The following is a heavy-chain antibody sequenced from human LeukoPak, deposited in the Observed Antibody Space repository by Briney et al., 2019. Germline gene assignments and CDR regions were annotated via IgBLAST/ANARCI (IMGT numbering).Heavy chain of an antibody. D-gene: IGHD6-13*01. J-gene: IGHJ4*02. CDR1: GYTFTSYG. Sequence: ASVKVSCKASGYTFTSYGISWVRQAPAQGLEWMGWISAYNGNTSYAQKLQGRVTMTTDTSTSTAYMELRSLRSDDTAVYYCARDESRNSSSWYPFDYWGQGTLVTVSS. CDR3: ARDESRNSSSWYPFDY. V-gene: IGHV1-18*01. CDR2: ISAYNGNT.